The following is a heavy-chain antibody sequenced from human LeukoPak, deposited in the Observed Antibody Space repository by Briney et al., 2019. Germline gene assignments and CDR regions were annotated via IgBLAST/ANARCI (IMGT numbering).Heavy chain of an antibody. CDR1: GYTFTGYY. V-gene: IGHV1-2*02. D-gene: IGHD2-2*01. CDR2: INPNSGGT. Sequence: ASVKVSCKASGYTFTGYYMHWVRQAPGQGLEWMGWINPNSGGTNYAQKFQGRVTMTRDTSISTAYMELSRLRSDDTAVYYCAREVVVVPAAFYYYYGMDVWGQGTTVTVSS. J-gene: IGHJ6*02. CDR3: AREVVVVPAAFYYYYGMDV.